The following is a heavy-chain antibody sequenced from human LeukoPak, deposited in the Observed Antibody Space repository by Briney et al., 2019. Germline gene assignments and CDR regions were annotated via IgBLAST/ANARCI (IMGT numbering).Heavy chain of an antibody. CDR3: VKVSLYFDDSSGYYPDY. J-gene: IGHJ4*02. V-gene: IGHV3-23*01. CDR2: ISGSGGST. Sequence: GGSLRLSCTVSGFTFSSYDMSWVRQAPGKGLEWVSAISGSGGSTYYADSVKGRFTISRDNSKNTLYLQMKRLRAEDTAVYFCVKVSLYFDDSSGYYPDYWGQGILVTVSS. D-gene: IGHD3-22*01. CDR1: GFTFSSYD.